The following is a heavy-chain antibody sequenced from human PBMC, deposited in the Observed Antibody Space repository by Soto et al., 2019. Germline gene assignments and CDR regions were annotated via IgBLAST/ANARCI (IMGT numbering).Heavy chain of an antibody. V-gene: IGHV4-39*01. CDR2: IYYSGST. CDR1: GGSISSSSYY. CDR3: ARHVRTERGMDV. Sequence: SETLSLTYTVSGGSISSSSYYWGWIRQPPGKGLEWIGSIYYSGSTYYNPSLKSRVTISVDTSKNQFSLKLSSVTAADTAVYYCARHVRTERGMDVWGQGTTVTVSS. D-gene: IGHD1-1*01. J-gene: IGHJ6*02.